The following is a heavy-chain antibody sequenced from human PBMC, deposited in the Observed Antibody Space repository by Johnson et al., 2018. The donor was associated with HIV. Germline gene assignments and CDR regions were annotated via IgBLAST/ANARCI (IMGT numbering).Heavy chain of an antibody. Sequence: QEQLVESGGGVARPGGSLRLSCEGSGFIFDEYDMSWVRQTPGKGLEWVAVISYDGSNKYYADSVKGRFTISRDNSNNTLYLQMNSLRAEDTAVYYCAKDAAAAALRAFDNWGQGTMVTVST. CDR3: AKDAAAAALRAFDN. CDR2: ISYDGSNK. J-gene: IGHJ3*02. D-gene: IGHD6-13*01. V-gene: IGHV3-30*18. CDR1: GFIFDEYD.